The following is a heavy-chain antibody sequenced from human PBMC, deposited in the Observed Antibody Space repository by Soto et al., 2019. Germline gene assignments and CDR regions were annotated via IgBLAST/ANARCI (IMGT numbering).Heavy chain of an antibody. CDR3: ARAPIARGWFDY. D-gene: IGHD3-10*01. CDR2: IYYIGST. V-gene: IGHV4-31*03. J-gene: IGHJ4*02. Sequence: SETLSLTCTVSGGSISSGGYYWSWIRQHPGKGLEWIGYIYYIGSTYYNPSLKSRVTISVDTSKNQFSLKLSSVTAADTAVYYCARAPIARGWFDYWGQGTLVTVSS. CDR1: GGSISSGGYY.